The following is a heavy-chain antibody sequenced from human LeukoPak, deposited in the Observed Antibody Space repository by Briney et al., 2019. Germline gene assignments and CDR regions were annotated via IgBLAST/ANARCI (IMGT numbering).Heavy chain of an antibody. Sequence: SVKVSCKAAGGPVSSYAISWVRQAPGQGLEWLGGIIPIFGTANYAQKFQGRVTITTDESTSTAYMELSSLRSEDTAVYYCARDRWYSSSWYGPDAFDIWGQGTMVTVSS. CDR3: ARDRWYSSSWYGPDAFDI. CDR2: IIPIFGTA. CDR1: GGPVSSYA. V-gene: IGHV1-69*05. D-gene: IGHD6-13*01. J-gene: IGHJ3*02.